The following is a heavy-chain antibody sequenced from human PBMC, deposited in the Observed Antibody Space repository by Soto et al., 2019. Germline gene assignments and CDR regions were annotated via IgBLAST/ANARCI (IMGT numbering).Heavy chain of an antibody. Sequence: ASVKVSCKASGYTFTSYAMHWVRQAPGQRLEWMGWINAGNGNTKYSQKFQGRVTITRDTSASTAYMELSSLRSEDTAVYYCVLGFRGGHGDWFALWGQGSLVPVSA. CDR2: INAGNGNT. CDR3: VLGFRGGHGDWFAL. CDR1: GYTFTSYA. J-gene: IGHJ1*01. D-gene: IGHD3-10*01. V-gene: IGHV1-3*01.